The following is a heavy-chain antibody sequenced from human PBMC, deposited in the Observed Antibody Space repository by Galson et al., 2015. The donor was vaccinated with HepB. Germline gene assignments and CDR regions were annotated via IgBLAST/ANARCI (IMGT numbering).Heavy chain of an antibody. D-gene: IGHD2-2*01. CDR3: ARGAVVPAAMRFDP. CDR2: IYYSGST. V-gene: IGHV4-59*11. J-gene: IGHJ5*02. Sequence: ETLSLTCTVSGGSISSHYWSWIRQPPGKGLEWIGYIYYSGSTNYNPSLKSRVIISVDTSKDQFSLKLRAVTAADTAVYYCARGAVVPAAMRFDPWGQGTLVTVSS. CDR1: GGSISSHY.